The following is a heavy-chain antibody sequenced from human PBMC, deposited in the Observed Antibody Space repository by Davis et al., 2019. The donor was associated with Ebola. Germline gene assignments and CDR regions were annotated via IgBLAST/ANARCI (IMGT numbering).Heavy chain of an antibody. Sequence: MPSETLSLTCAVSGGSISSSNWWSWVRQPPGKGLEWIGEINHSGSTNYNPSLKSRVTISVDTSKNQFSLKLSSVTAADTAVYYCATGAYYGSGYYFDYWGQGTLVTVSS. V-gene: IGHV4-4*02. CDR1: GGSISSSNW. D-gene: IGHD3-10*01. J-gene: IGHJ4*02. CDR2: INHSGST. CDR3: ATGAYYGSGYYFDY.